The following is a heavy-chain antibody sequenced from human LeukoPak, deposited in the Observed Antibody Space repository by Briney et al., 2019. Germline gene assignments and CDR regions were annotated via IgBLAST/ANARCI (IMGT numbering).Heavy chain of an antibody. CDR1: GYTCSGYF. J-gene: IGHJ4*02. CDR2: INPGSGDT. V-gene: IGHV1-2*06. CDR3: ARDLSSTPNWELDH. D-gene: IGHD1-1*01. Sequence: ASVKVSCRAAGYTCSGYFVHWVRQAPGQGLEWMGRINPGSGDTEFAQKFQGRVTMTRDTSVSTAYMEVSGLTSDDTAIYYCARDLSSTPNWELDHWGQGTLVTVSS.